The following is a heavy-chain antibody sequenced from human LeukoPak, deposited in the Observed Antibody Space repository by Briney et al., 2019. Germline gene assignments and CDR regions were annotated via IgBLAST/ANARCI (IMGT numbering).Heavy chain of an antibody. CDR2: ISSSSSYI. Sequence: GGSLRLSCAASGFTVSSNYMSWVRQAPGKGLEWVSSISSSSSYIYYADSVKGRFTISRDNAKNSLYLQMNSLRAEDTAVYYCASSGWSSRHDYWGQGTLVTVSS. D-gene: IGHD6-19*01. CDR1: GFTVSSNY. CDR3: ASSGWSSRHDY. J-gene: IGHJ4*02. V-gene: IGHV3-21*01.